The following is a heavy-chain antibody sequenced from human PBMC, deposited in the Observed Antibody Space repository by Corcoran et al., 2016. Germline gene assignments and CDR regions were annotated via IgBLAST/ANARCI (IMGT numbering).Heavy chain of an antibody. V-gene: IGHV1-8*01. CDR1: GYTFINHD. Sequence: QVQLVQSGAEVKKPGASVKVSCKASGYTFINHDINWVRQATVQGLAWMGWMHSNSGNTGYAQMFQGRVTMTRDTSIDTAYLELSSLRYDDTAVYFWRRGSGQDGRDWFDPWGQGTAVIVSS. J-gene: IGHJ5*02. D-gene: IGHD6-19*01. CDR2: MHSNSGNT. CDR3: RRGSGQDGRDWFDP.